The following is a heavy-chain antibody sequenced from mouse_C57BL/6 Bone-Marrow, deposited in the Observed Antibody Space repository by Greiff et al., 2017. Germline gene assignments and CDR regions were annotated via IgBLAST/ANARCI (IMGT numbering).Heavy chain of an antibody. CDR3: ARRGSSPYYYAMDY. Sequence: VKLQQPGAELVQPGASVKMSCKASGYTFTSYWITWVKQRPGQGLEWIGDIYPGSGSTNYNEKFKSKATLNVDTSSSTAYMQLSSLTSEDSAVYYCARRGSSPYYYAMDYWGQGTSGTVSS. CDR2: IYPGSGST. J-gene: IGHJ4*01. D-gene: IGHD1-1*01. V-gene: IGHV1-55*01. CDR1: GYTFTSYW.